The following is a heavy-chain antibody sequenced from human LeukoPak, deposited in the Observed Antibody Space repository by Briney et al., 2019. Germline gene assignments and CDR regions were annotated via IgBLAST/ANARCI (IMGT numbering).Heavy chain of an antibody. CDR3: ARDYVGDV. CDR2: ICRGGGI. D-gene: IGHD3-16*01. CDR1: GFTVSSNY. Sequence: PGGSLRLSCAASGFTVSSNYMSWVRQAPGKGLEWVAVICRGGGIFYADSVKGRFTISRDSSKNTLDLQMNSLTAEDTAVYYCARDYVGDVWGKGTTVTVSS. J-gene: IGHJ6*04. V-gene: IGHV3-66*02.